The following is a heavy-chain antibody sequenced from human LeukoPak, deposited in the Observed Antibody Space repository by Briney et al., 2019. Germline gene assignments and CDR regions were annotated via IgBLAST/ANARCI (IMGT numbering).Heavy chain of an antibody. D-gene: IGHD1-14*01. CDR3: ARDLGGRSSYYYGMDV. Sequence: GRSLRLSCAASGFTFSSYGIHWVRQAPGKGLEWVAIIWYDGSNKYYGDSVKGRFTISRDNSKNTLYLQMNSLRAEDTAVYYCARDLGGRSSYYYGMDVWGQGTTVTVSS. CDR1: GFTFSSYG. CDR2: IWYDGSNK. V-gene: IGHV3-33*01. J-gene: IGHJ6*02.